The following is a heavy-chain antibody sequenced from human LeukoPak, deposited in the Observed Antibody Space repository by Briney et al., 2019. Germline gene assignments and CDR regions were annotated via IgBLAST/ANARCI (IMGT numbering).Heavy chain of an antibody. J-gene: IGHJ4*02. Sequence: SVKVSCKASGGTFSSYAISWERQAPGQGLEWMGGIIPIFGTANYAQKFQSRVTITADESTSTAYMQLSSLRSEDTAVYYCASRSTYYDFWSGYWPDYWGQGTLVTVSS. V-gene: IGHV1-69*13. CDR1: GGTFSSYA. D-gene: IGHD3-3*01. CDR2: IIPIFGTA. CDR3: ASRSTYYDFWSGYWPDY.